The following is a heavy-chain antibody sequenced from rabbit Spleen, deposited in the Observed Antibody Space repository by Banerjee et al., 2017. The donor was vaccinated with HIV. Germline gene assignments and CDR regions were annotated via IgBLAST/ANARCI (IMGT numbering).Heavy chain of an antibody. V-gene: IGHV1S7*01. CDR3: VRDQAGDDGYGPYYFNF. CDR1: GFTLSSYY. D-gene: IGHD6-1*01. Sequence: HLKESGGGLVQPGGSLKLSCKASGFTLSSYYMNWVRQAPGKGLEWIGYIDPVFGITYYASWVNGRFTISRENTQNTVSLQMNSLTAADTATYFCVRDQAGDDGYGPYYFNFWGPGTLVTVS. J-gene: IGHJ4*01. CDR2: IDPVFGIT.